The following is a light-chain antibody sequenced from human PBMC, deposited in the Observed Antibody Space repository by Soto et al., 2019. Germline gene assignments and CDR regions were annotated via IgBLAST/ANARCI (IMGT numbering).Light chain of an antibody. CDR2: DAS. J-gene: IGKJ4*01. Sequence: IVLTQSPATLSLSPGERASLSCRASQTVGITLAWYQQRPGQAPKLLIYDASSRAAGTPARFSGGGAGTDFALPFSSLEPDDFAVYYCQQRFAWPLTFGGGTKVEIK. V-gene: IGKV3-11*01. CDR3: QQRFAWPLT. CDR1: QTVGIT.